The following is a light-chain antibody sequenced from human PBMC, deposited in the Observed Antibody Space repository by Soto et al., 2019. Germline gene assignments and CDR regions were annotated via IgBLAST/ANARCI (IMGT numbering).Light chain of an antibody. CDR3: QQYYSTPYT. CDR2: WAS. CDR1: QSVLYSSNNKNY. J-gene: IGKJ2*01. V-gene: IGKV4-1*01. Sequence: DIVMTQSPESLAVSLGERATLNSKSSQSVLYSSNNKNYLAWYQQKPGQPPKLLIYWASTRESGVPDRFSGSGSETDFTLTISSLQAEDVAVYYCQQYYSTPYTFGQGTKLEIK.